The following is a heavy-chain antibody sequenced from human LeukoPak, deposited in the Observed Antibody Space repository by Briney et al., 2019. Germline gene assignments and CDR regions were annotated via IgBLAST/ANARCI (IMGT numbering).Heavy chain of an antibody. V-gene: IGHV3-30*18. CDR1: GFTFSSYG. CDR2: ISYDGSNK. D-gene: IGHD3-22*01. CDR3: AKESLAYYYDSSGYNY. J-gene: IGHJ4*02. Sequence: PGGSLRLSCAASGFTFSSYGMHWVRQAPGKGLEWVAVISYDGSNKYYADSVKGRFTISRDNSKNTLYLQMNSLRAEDTAVYYCAKESLAYYYDSSGYNYWGQGTLVTVSS.